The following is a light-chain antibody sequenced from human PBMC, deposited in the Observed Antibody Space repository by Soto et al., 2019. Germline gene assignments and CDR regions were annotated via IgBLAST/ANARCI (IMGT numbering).Light chain of an antibody. CDR2: AAS. J-gene: IGKJ1*01. V-gene: IGKV1-39*01. CDR3: QQGYSMWT. CDR1: QSITTH. Sequence: IQMTQSKSSLSASVGDRFTITCPASQSITTHLNWYQQKPGRAPKLLIYAASTLQSGVPSRFSGSGSGTDFTLTIGSLQPDDSATYYCQQGYSMWTFGQGTKVDI.